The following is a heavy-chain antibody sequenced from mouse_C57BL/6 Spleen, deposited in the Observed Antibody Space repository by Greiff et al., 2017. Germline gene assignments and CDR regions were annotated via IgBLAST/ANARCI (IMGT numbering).Heavy chain of an antibody. CDR3: ARYYSNYGMDY. Sequence: QVQLQQPGAELVKPGASVKLSCKASGYTFTSYWMHWVKQRPGQGLEWIGMIHPNSGSTNYNEKFKSKATLTVDKSSSTAYMQLSSLTSEDAAVYYCARYYSNYGMDYGGQGTSVTVSS. CDR1: GYTFTSYW. D-gene: IGHD2-5*01. J-gene: IGHJ4*01. CDR2: IHPNSGST. V-gene: IGHV1-64*01.